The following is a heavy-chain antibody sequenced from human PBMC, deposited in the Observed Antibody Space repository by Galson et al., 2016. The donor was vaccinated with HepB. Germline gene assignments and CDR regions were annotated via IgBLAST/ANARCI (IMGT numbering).Heavy chain of an antibody. CDR1: GYPFTTNG. CDR2: ISAHSGDT. V-gene: IGHV1-18*04. Sequence: SVKVSCKASGYPFTTNGITWVRQAPGQGLEWMGWISAHSGDTNSPQKFQGRVTLTTDTSTRTAYMELRSLKSDDTAVYYCARDRDRSLDYWGQGTLVTVSS. CDR3: ARDRDRSLDY. J-gene: IGHJ4*02. D-gene: IGHD5-24*01.